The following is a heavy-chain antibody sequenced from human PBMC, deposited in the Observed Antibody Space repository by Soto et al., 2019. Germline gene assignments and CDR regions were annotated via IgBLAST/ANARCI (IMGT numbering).Heavy chain of an antibody. J-gene: IGHJ3*02. CDR3: ANTGGPYDRSGLDASDI. Sequence: QVHLQESGPGLVKASETLSLTCNVSGGSINAYYWNWVRQPPGKGLEWIGYVHYSGTTNFNPSLKSRVTMSLDSSKNQFSVNLKTVTAADTAVYYCANTGGPYDRSGLDASDIWGQGTLVTVSS. V-gene: IGHV4-59*01. D-gene: IGHD3-22*01. CDR2: VHYSGTT. CDR1: GGSINAYY.